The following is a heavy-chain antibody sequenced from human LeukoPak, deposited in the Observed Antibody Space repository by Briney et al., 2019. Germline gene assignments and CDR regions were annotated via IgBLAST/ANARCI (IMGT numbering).Heavy chain of an antibody. J-gene: IGHJ4*02. CDR3: ARGVDYDYVWGSYRLHYFDY. CDR2: IYTSGST. V-gene: IGHV4-4*07. CDR1: GGSISSYY. Sequence: SETLSLTCTVSGGSISSYYWSWIRQPAGKGLEWIGRIYTSGSTNYNPSLKSRVTMSVDTSKNQFSLKLSSVTAADTAVYYCARGVDYDYVWGSYRLHYFDYWGQGTLVTVSS. D-gene: IGHD3-16*02.